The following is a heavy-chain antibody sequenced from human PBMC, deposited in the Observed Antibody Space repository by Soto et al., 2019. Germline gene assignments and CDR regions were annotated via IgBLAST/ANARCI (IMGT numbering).Heavy chain of an antibody. Sequence: QVQLQESGPGLVKPSETLSLTCTVSGGSISSYYWSWIRQPPGQGLEWIGYIYYSGSTNYNPSLKRRVTISVDTSKNQFSLKMSSVTAADTAVYYCARAPVLYSSGWYYFDYWGQGTLVTVSS. CDR3: ARAPVLYSSGWYYFDY. V-gene: IGHV4-59*01. CDR2: IYYSGST. J-gene: IGHJ4*02. CDR1: GGSISSYY. D-gene: IGHD6-19*01.